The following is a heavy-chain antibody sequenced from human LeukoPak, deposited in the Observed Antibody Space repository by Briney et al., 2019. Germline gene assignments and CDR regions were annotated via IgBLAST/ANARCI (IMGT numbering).Heavy chain of an antibody. Sequence: GGSLRLSCSASGFTFSSYSMNWVRQAPGKGLEWVASIGSASLYIYYADSVKGRFTISRDNAKNSLYLQMNSLRAEDTAVYYCARVYSYGLDYWGQGTLVTVSS. D-gene: IGHD5-18*01. CDR3: ARVYSYGLDY. CDR1: GFTFSSYS. V-gene: IGHV3-21*01. J-gene: IGHJ4*02. CDR2: IGSASLYI.